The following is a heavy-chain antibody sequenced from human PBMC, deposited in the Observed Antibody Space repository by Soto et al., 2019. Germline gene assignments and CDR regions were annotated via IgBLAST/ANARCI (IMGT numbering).Heavy chain of an antibody. J-gene: IGHJ6*02. CDR1: GGSVSSGSYY. Sequence: SSETLSLTCTVSGGSVSSGSYYWSWIRQPPGKGLEWIGYIYYSGSTNYNPSLKSRVTISVDTSKNQFSLKLSSVTAADTAVYYCASSIAVAGTRWDYYGMDVWGQGTTVTVSS. V-gene: IGHV4-61*01. D-gene: IGHD6-19*01. CDR3: ASSIAVAGTRWDYYGMDV. CDR2: IYYSGST.